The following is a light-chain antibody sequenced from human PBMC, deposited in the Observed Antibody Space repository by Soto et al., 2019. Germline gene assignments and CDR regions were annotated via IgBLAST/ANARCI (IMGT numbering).Light chain of an antibody. CDR2: GAS. Sequence: EIVLTQSPGTLSLSPGERATLSCRASQSVSSSYLAWYQQKPGPAPRLLIYGASSRATGIPDRFSGSGYGTDFTLTISRLEPEDFAVYYCQQYGRSPRTFGQGTKVDIK. CDR1: QSVSSSY. CDR3: QQYGRSPRT. V-gene: IGKV3-20*01. J-gene: IGKJ1*01.